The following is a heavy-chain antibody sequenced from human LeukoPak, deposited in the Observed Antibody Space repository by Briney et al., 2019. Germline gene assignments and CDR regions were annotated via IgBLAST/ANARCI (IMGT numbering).Heavy chain of an antibody. J-gene: IGHJ5*02. CDR1: GYTFTSYA. V-gene: IGHV7-4-1*02. CDR2: INTNTGNP. CDR3: ARGRSYDFWSGYSPPNWFDP. Sequence: ASVKVSCKASGYTFTSYAMNRVRQAPGQGLEWMGWINTNTGNPTYAQGFTGRFVFSLDTSVSTAYLQISSLKAEDTAVYYCARGRSYDFWSGYSPPNWFDPWGQGTLVTVSS. D-gene: IGHD3-3*01.